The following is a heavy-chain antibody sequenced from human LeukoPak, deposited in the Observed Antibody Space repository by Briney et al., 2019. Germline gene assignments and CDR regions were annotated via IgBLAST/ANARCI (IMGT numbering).Heavy chain of an antibody. J-gene: IGHJ4*02. Sequence: SETLSLTCAVYGGSFSGYYWSWIRQPPGKGLEWIGEINHSGGTNYNPSLKSRVTISVDTSKNQFSLKLSSVTAADTAVYYCARTGHCSGGSRYSSDYWGQGTLVTVSS. V-gene: IGHV4-34*01. CDR3: ARTGHCSGGSRYSSDY. CDR1: GGSFSGYY. D-gene: IGHD2-15*01. CDR2: INHSGGT.